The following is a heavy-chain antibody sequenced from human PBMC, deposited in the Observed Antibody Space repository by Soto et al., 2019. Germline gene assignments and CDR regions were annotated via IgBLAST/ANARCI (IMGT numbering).Heavy chain of an antibody. V-gene: IGHV4-4*07. CDR1: GGSISSYY. Sequence: AETLSLTCAVSGGSISSYYWTWVRQPAGKGLEWIGRISTSGTTNYNPSLKSRVTMSVDTSKNQFSLKLDSVTAADTAVYYCARDRTFRGDWFDPWGQGTLVTVSS. J-gene: IGHJ5*02. CDR2: ISTSGTT. D-gene: IGHD3-10*01. CDR3: ARDRTFRGDWFDP.